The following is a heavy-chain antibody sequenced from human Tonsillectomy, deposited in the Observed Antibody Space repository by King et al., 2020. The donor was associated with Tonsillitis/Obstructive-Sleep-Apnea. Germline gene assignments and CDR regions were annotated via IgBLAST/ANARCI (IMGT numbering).Heavy chain of an antibody. CDR2: IYPGDSDT. J-gene: IGHJ4*02. D-gene: IGHD6-13*01. CDR3: ARLALTAAGPFDY. V-gene: IGHV5-51*03. CDR1: RYSFTTYW. Sequence: VQLVESGAEVKKPGESLKISRKGSRYSFTTYWIGWVRQMPGKGLEWMGIIYPGDSDTRYSPSFQGQVTISADKSISTAYLQWSSLKASDTAMYYCARLALTAAGPFDYWGQGTLVTVSS.